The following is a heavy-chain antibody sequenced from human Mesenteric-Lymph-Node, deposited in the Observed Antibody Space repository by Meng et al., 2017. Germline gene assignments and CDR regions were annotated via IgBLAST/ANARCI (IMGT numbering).Heavy chain of an antibody. CDR1: GGTFSSYT. CDR3: ARETDYYDSSGYYSDAFDI. V-gene: IGHV1-69*04. Sequence: SVKVSCKASGGTFSSYTISWVRQAPGQGLEWMGRIIPIPGIANYAQKFQGRVTITADKSTSTAYMELSSLRSEDTAVYYCARETDYYDSSGYYSDAFDIWGQGTMVTVSS. D-gene: IGHD3-22*01. CDR2: IIPIPGIA. J-gene: IGHJ3*02.